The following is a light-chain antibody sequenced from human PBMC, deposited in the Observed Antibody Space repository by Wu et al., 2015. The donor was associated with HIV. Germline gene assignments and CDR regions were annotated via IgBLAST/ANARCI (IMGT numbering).Light chain of an antibody. J-gene: IGKJ2*01. V-gene: IGKV3-20*01. Sequence: IVLTQSPDTLPLSPGERATLSCRASLSVSSNYLAWYQQKRGQAPKLLIHGASNRATGTPDRFSGSGSRTEFTLTISRLKPEDSALYYCHQYGSSPFTFGQGTNLEIK. CDR2: GAS. CDR3: HQYGSSPFT. CDR1: LSVSSNY.